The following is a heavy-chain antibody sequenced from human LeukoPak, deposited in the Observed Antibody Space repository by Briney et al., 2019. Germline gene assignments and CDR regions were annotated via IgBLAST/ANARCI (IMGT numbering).Heavy chain of an antibody. Sequence: SETLSLTCAVSGGSISSGGYSWSWIRQPPGKGLEWIGYIYHSGSTYYNPSLKSRVTISVDRSKNQFSLKLSSVTAAGTAVYYCARARRRITIFGVVTNWFDPWGQGTLVTVSS. CDR3: ARARRRITIFGVVTNWFDP. CDR1: GGSISSGGYS. J-gene: IGHJ5*02. CDR2: IYHSGST. V-gene: IGHV4-30-2*01. D-gene: IGHD3-3*01.